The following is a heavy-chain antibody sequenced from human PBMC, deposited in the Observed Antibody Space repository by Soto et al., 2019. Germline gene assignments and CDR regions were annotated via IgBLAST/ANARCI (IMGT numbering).Heavy chain of an antibody. CDR3: ATSEGRDGYTFDY. V-gene: IGHV1-69*13. CDR2: IIPIFGTP. CDR1: GVTFSRQD. J-gene: IGHJ4*02. D-gene: IGHD5-12*01. Sequence: SVKVSCKASGVTFSRQDMRWVRQAPGQGLEWMGGIIPIFGTPQYAEKFQDRVTITADESTSTAHMELSSLTSEDTGVYYCATSEGRDGYTFDYWGQGTLVTVSS.